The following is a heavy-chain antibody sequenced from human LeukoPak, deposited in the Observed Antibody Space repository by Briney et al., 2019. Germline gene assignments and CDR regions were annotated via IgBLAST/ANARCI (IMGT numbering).Heavy chain of an antibody. CDR2: IGPTGDT. CDR3: ARAVPLARGVNYYDY. Sequence: EPGGSLRLSCAASGFTFSSSDMHWVRQATGKGLEWVSAIGPTGDTYYPGSVKGRFTISRENARNSLYLQMNSLRAGDTAVYYCARAVPLARGVNYYDYWGQGTLVTVSS. V-gene: IGHV3-13*01. D-gene: IGHD3-10*01. CDR1: GFTFSSSD. J-gene: IGHJ4*02.